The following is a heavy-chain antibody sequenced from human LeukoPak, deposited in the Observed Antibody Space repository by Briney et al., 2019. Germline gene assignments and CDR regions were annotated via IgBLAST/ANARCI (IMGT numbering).Heavy chain of an antibody. CDR1: GFTFSSYS. J-gene: IGHJ4*02. CDR3: ARSPQEIFDF. CDR2: ISSSTSYI. V-gene: IGHV3-21*01. Sequence: GGSLRLSCAAPGFTFSSYSMNWVRQAPGKGLEWVSSISSSTSYIYYADPVKGRFTISRDNAKNSLYLQMNSLRAEDTAVYYCARSPQEIFDFWGQGTLVTVSS.